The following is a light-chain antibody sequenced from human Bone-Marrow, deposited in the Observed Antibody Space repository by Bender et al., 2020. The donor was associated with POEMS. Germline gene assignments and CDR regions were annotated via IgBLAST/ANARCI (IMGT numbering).Light chain of an antibody. CDR1: SSDVGSYRL. CDR3: SSYGGAATPVL. J-gene: IGLJ2*01. Sequence: QSALTQAASVSGSPGQSITISCTGTSSDVGSYRLVSWYQHLPGKAPKLIIHDVNKRPSGVSDRFSASKSGNTASLTISGLQADDEGDYYCSSYGGAATPVLFGGGTKLTVL. CDR2: DVN. V-gene: IGLV2-23*02.